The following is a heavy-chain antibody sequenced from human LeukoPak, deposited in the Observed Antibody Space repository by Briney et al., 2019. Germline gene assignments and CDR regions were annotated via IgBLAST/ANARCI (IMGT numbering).Heavy chain of an antibody. Sequence: PGRSLRLSCTGSGFRFGGYALSWVRQAPGKGLEWVGFIRSKASYGTSEYAASVEGRFSISRDDSNSVAYLQMNSLKTEDTAVYFCVRESVRDYYFDYWGQGTLVTVSS. V-gene: IGHV3-49*04. D-gene: IGHD3-10*02. CDR3: VRESVRDYYFDY. CDR2: IRSKASYGTS. CDR1: GFRFGGYA. J-gene: IGHJ4*02.